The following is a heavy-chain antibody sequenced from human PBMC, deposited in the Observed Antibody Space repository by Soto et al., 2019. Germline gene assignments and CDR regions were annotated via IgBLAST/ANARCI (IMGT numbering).Heavy chain of an antibody. Sequence: EVQLVESGGDLVQPGGSLRLSCAASGLSLSDVFIDWVRQAPGQGLEWVGRTKDTAYIYTTEYAASVKGRVTISRDDSRNSVFRQMSSLKTEDTAVYYCASIRCVFGYWGQGTLVTVSS. CDR1: GLSLSDVF. CDR3: ASIRCVFGY. V-gene: IGHV3-72*01. J-gene: IGHJ4*02. CDR2: TKDTAYIYTT. D-gene: IGHD3-10*01.